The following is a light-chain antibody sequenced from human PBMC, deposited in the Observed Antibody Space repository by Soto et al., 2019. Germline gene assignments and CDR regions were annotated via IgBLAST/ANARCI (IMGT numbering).Light chain of an antibody. CDR1: SSKIENNY. CDR3: GTWDSSLSVYV. Sequence: QSVLTQPPSVSAAPGQKVTISCSGSSSKIENNYVSWYQQLPGTAPKLLIYENNKRPSGIPDRFSGSKSGTSATLGITGLQTGDEADYYCGTWDSSLSVYVFGTGTKVTVL. V-gene: IGLV1-51*02. CDR2: ENN. J-gene: IGLJ1*01.